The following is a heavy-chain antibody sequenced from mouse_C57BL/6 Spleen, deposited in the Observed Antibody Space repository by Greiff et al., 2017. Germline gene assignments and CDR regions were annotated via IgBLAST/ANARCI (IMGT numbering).Heavy chain of an antibody. Sequence: EVQLQQSGAELVRPGASVKLSCTASGFNFTDDYMHWVKQRPEQGLEWIGWIDPENGDTEYAAKFQGKATITADTSSNTPYLQLSSLTSEDTAVYYCTHSKGFAYWGQGTLVTVSA. CDR3: THSKGFAY. D-gene: IGHD2-5*01. CDR2: IDPENGDT. J-gene: IGHJ3*01. V-gene: IGHV14-4*01. CDR1: GFNFTDDY.